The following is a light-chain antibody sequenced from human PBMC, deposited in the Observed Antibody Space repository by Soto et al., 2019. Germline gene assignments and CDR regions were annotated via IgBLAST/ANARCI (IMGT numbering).Light chain of an antibody. CDR2: GAS. J-gene: IGKJ4*01. CDR3: QQRSNWQGAT. Sequence: EVAMTQAPATLSVSPGERVMFSCRASQSVSDNLAWYQQKPGQAPRLLIYGASTRATGIPARFSGSGSGTEFTLTISSLQSEDFAVYYCQQRSNWQGATFGGGTKVDIK. CDR1: QSVSDN. V-gene: IGKV3-15*01.